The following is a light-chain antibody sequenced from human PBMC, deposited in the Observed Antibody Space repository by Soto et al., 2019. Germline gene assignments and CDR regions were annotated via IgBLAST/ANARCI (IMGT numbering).Light chain of an antibody. CDR1: SSDVGGYNY. J-gene: IGLJ3*02. CDR2: EVS. Sequence: QSVLTQPPSASGSPGQSVTISCTGTSSDVGGYNYVSWYQQHPGKAPKLMIYEVSKRPSGVPDRFSGSKSGNTASLTVSGLQAEDEADYYCVLFMGSGIWMFGGGTKLTVL. V-gene: IGLV2-8*01. CDR3: VLFMGSGIWM.